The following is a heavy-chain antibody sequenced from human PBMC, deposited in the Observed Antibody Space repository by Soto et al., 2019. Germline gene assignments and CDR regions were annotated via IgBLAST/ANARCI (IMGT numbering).Heavy chain of an antibody. CDR2: MNSDGSTT. J-gene: IGHJ4*02. CDR1: GFTFANHW. V-gene: IGHV3-74*01. Sequence: EVQLVESGGGLVQPGGSLRLSCAVSGFTFANHWMHWVRQAPGKGLEWVSRMNSDGSTTDYADSVKGRFTVSRDNAKNTLYLQMNSLRAEDTAVYYCATAEVDYWGPGTLDTVSS. CDR3: ATAEVDY.